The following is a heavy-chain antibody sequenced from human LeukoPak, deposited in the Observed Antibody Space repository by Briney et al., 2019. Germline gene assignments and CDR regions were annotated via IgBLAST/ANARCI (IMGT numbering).Heavy chain of an antibody. CDR1: GGSISSGGYS. CDR2: IYYSGST. D-gene: IGHD4-17*01. V-gene: IGHV4-30-4*07. CDR3: ARVGKETTLFDY. Sequence: SQILSLTCAVSGGSISSGGYSWSWIRQPPGKGLEWIGYIYYSGSTYYNPSLKSRVTISVDTSKNQFSLKLSSVTAADTAVYYCARVGKETTLFDYWGQGTLVTVSS. J-gene: IGHJ4*02.